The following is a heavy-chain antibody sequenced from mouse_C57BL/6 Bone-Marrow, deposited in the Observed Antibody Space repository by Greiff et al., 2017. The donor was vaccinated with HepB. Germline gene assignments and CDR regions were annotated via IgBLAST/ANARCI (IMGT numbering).Heavy chain of an antibody. CDR3: ARHITTSFAY. Sequence: EVQVVESGGDLVKPGGSLKLSCAASGFTFSSYGMSWVRQTPDKRLEWVATISSGGSYTYYPDSVKGRFTISRDNAKNTLYLQMSSLKSEDTAMYYCARHITTSFAYWGQGTLVTVSA. CDR1: GFTFSSYG. J-gene: IGHJ3*01. CDR2: ISSGGSYT. D-gene: IGHD2-4*01. V-gene: IGHV5-6*01.